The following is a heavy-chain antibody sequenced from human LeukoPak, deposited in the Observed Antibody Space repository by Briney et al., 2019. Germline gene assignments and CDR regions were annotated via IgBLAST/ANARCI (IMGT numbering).Heavy chain of an antibody. CDR3: AREAYDSSGDAFDI. CDR1: GGSFSGFY. Sequence: PSETLSLTCDVYGGSFSGFYWNWIRQPPGKGLEWIGEIDHSGSTNYNPSLKSRVTISVDRANNQFSLKLSSVTAADTAVYYCAREAYDSSGDAFDIWGQGTMVTVSS. J-gene: IGHJ3*02. D-gene: IGHD3-22*01. CDR2: IDHSGST. V-gene: IGHV4-34*01.